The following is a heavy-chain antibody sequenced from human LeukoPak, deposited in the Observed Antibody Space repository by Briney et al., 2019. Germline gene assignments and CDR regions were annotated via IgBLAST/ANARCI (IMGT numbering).Heavy chain of an antibody. D-gene: IGHD6-6*01. CDR1: GGSISSSSYY. CDR3: ARPHVLQYYYYGMDV. Sequence: SETLSLTCTVSGGSISSSSYYWGWIRQPPGKGLEWIGSIYYSGSTYYNPSLKSRVTISVDTSKSQFSLKLSSVTAADTAVYYCARPHVLQYYYYGMDVWGQGTTVTVSS. J-gene: IGHJ6*02. CDR2: IYYSGST. V-gene: IGHV4-39*01.